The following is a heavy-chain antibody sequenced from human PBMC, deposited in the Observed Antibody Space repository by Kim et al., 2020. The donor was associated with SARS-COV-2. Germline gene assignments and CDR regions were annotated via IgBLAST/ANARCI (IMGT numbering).Heavy chain of an antibody. V-gene: IGHV3-15*01. D-gene: IGHD3-3*01. Sequence: TDYAAPVKGRFTISRDDSNNTLYLQMNSLKTEDTAVYYCTTDCLLRPVDYWGQGTLVTVSS. J-gene: IGHJ4*02. CDR2: T. CDR3: TTDCLLRPVDY.